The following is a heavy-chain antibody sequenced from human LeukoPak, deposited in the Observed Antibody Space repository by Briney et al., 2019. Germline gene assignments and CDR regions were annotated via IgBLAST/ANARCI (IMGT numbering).Heavy chain of an antibody. CDR3: ARESVVHDAFDI. J-gene: IGHJ3*02. Sequence: GGSLRLSCAASGFTFRSHDMSWVRQAPGKGLEWVSGISGSGGSTFYADSVKGRFTISRDNSKNTLYLQMNGLRVEDTAVYYCARESVVHDAFDIWGQGTMVTVSS. D-gene: IGHD2-15*01. V-gene: IGHV3-23*01. CDR2: ISGSGGST. CDR1: GFTFRSHD.